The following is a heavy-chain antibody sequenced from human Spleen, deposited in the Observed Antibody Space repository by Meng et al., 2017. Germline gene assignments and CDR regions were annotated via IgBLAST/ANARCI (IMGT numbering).Heavy chain of an antibody. CDR1: GYSFTSHV. CDR2: FVNYVDT. J-gene: IGHJ4*02. Sequence: QVQLVQSGSELKKPGASVKVSCKASGYSFTSHVVSWVRQAPGQGLEWMGWFVNYVDTYPAPKFQGRVTMTTDTHTNTAFMELRSLTSDDTAVYYCASGTPGRSYSDYWGPGTLVTVSS. V-gene: IGHV1-18*01. CDR3: ASGTPGRSYSDY. D-gene: IGHD3-10*01.